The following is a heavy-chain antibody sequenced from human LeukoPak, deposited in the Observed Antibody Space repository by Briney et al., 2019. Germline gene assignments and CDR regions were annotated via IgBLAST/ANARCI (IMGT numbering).Heavy chain of an antibody. J-gene: IGHJ4*02. CDR3: ARGQGTVTTH. CDR2: INHSGSA. CDR1: GGPFSGYY. V-gene: IGHV4-34*01. D-gene: IGHD4-17*01. Sequence: PSETLSLTCCVSGGPFSGYYWTWIRQPPGKGLEWIGEINHSGSANYNPSLKSRVTISLDTSKNQFSLKLSSVTAADTAVYYCARGQGTVTTHWGQGTLVTVSS.